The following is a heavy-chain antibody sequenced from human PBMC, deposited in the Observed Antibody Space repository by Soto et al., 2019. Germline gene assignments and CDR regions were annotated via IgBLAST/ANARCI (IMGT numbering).Heavy chain of an antibody. CDR1: GFTFTSSA. V-gene: IGHV1-58*01. J-gene: IGHJ3*02. CDR2: IVVGSGNT. CDR3: AAPSGGYSYAFDI. D-gene: IGHD5-18*01. Sequence: GASVKVSCKASGFTFTSSAVQWVRQARGQRLEWIGWIVVGSGNTNYAQKFQERVTITRDMSTSTAYMELSSLRPEDTAVYYCAAPSGGYSYAFDIWGQGTMVTVSS.